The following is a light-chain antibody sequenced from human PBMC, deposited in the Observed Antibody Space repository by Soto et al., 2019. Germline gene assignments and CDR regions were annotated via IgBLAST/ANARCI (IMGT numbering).Light chain of an antibody. CDR1: SSDIGSYNY. CDR3: SSYTSSDTLV. J-gene: IGLJ2*01. Sequence: QSALTQPASVSASPGQSITLSCTGSSSDIGSYNYVSWYQQHPGKVPKLLIYDVSYRPSGVSHRFSGSKSGNTASLTISGLQAEDEADYYCSSYTSSDTLVFGGGTKLTVL. CDR2: DVS. V-gene: IGLV2-14*03.